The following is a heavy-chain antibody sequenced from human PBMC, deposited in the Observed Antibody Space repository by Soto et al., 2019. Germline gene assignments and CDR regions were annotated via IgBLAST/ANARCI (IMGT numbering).Heavy chain of an antibody. D-gene: IGHD1-26*01. CDR1: GYSFSSLD. V-gene: IGHV1-8*01. CDR3: ARVGTAGVDY. CDR2: MQPRDGRT. Sequence: QVQLVQSGAEVREPGASVKVSCTASGYSFSSLDINWVRQTTGQGLEWMGWMQPRDGRTGYAQKFQDRVTMTRDTSINTAYVELSSLTSDDTAFYYCARVGTAGVDYWGQGTLVTVSS. J-gene: IGHJ4*02.